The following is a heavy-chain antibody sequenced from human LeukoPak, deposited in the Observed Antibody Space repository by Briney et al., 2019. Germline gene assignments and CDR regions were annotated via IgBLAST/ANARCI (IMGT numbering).Heavy chain of an antibody. V-gene: IGHV4-34*01. D-gene: IGHD5-12*01. CDR2: INHSGST. CDR3: ARGEWLRSWFGY. CDR1: GGSFSGYY. J-gene: IGHJ4*02. Sequence: PSETLSLTCAVYGGSFSGYYWSWIRQPPGKGLEWIGEINHSGSTNYNPSLKSRVTISVDTSKNQFSLKLSSVTAADTAVYRCARGEWLRSWFGYWGQGTLVTVSS.